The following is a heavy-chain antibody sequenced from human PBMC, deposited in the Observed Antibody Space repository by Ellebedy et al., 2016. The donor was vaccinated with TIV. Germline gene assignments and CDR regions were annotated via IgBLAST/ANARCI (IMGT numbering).Heavy chain of an antibody. D-gene: IGHD3-10*01. V-gene: IGHV5-51*01. CDR2: IYPGDSET. CDR1: GYTFTNYW. CDR3: ARRRDYYYGMDV. Sequence: GESLKISXQGSGYTFTNYWIGWVRQMPGKGLEWMGIIYPGDSETRYSPSFQGHVTISADKSITTAYLQWSSLKASDTAMYYCARRRDYYYGMDVWGQGTTVTVSS. J-gene: IGHJ6*02.